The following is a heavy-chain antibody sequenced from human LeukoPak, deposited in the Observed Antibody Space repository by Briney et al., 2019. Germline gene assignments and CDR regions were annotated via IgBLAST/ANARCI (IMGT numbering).Heavy chain of an antibody. V-gene: IGHV3-7*01. Sequence: GGALRLSCAASGFTFSSYWMSRVRQAPGKGLEWVANTKQDGSEKYYVDSVKGRFTISRDNAKNSLYLQMNSLRAEDTAVYYCARDRDFWSGYSSPSDYWGQGTLVTVSS. CDR1: GFTFSSYW. D-gene: IGHD3-3*01. J-gene: IGHJ4*02. CDR2: TKQDGSEK. CDR3: ARDRDFWSGYSSPSDY.